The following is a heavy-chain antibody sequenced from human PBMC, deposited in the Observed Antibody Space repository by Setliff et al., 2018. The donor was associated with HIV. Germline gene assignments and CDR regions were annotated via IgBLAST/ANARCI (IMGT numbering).Heavy chain of an antibody. V-gene: IGHV7-4-1*02. CDR1: GYTFTSYA. J-gene: IGHJ4*02. Sequence: VKVSCKASGYTFTSYAMNWVRQAPGQGLEWMGWINTNTGNPTYAQGFTGRFVFSLDTSVSTAYLQIINLKSEDTALYYCARDAGGSGWYVFDQWGQGTLVTVSS. CDR2: INTNTGNP. CDR3: ARDAGGSGWYVFDQ. D-gene: IGHD6-13*01.